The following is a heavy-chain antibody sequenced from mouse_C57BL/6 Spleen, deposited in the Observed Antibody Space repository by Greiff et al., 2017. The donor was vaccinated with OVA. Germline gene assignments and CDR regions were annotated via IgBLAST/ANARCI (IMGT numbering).Heavy chain of an antibody. CDR2: ISSRSSYT. CDR1: GFTFSSYG. J-gene: IGHJ1*03. V-gene: IGHV5-6*01. Sequence: EVMLVVSGGDLVKPGGSLKLSCAASGFTFSSYGMSWVRQTPDKRLEWVATISSRSSYTYYPDSVKGRFTITRDNAKNTLYLQLISLKSEDTAMYYCASYNYISSYGGDFDVWGTGTPATGSS. D-gene: IGHD1-1*01. CDR3: ASYNYISSYGGDFDV.